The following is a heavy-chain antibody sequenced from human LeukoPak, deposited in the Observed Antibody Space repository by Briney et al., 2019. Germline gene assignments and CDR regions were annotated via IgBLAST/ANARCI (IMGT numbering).Heavy chain of an antibody. CDR1: GYTFTGYY. V-gene: IGHV1-2*02. D-gene: IGHD5-24*01. CDR2: INPNSGGT. CDR3: ARGSTIKGYYYYYYMDV. J-gene: IGHJ6*03. Sequence: ASVKVSCKASGYTFTGYYMHWVRQAPGQGLEWMGWINPNSGGTNYAQKFQGRVTMTRDTSISTAYMELSRLRSDDTAVYHCARGSTIKGYYYYYYMDVWGKGTTVTVAS.